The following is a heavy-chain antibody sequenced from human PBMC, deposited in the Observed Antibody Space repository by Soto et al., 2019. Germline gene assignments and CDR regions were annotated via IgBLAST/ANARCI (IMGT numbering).Heavy chain of an antibody. D-gene: IGHD6-19*01. CDR2: IDPSDSYT. V-gene: IGHV5-10-1*01. Sequence: PGESLKISCKGSGYSFTSYWISWVRQMPGKGLEWMGRIDPSDSYTNYSPSFQGHVTISADKSISTAYLRWSSLKASDTAMYYCAIIAVAGTDYYYGMDVWGQGTTVTVSS. CDR1: GYSFTSYW. J-gene: IGHJ6*02. CDR3: AIIAVAGTDYYYGMDV.